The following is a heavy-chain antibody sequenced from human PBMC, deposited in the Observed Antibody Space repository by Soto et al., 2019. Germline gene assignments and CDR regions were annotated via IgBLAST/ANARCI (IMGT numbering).Heavy chain of an antibody. V-gene: IGHV3-23*01. Sequence: GGSLRLSCAASGFPFSSYAMSWVRQAPGKGLEWVSAISGSGGSTYYADSVKGRFTISRDNSKNTLYLQMNSLRADDTAVYYCAKVMVKNWFDPWGQGTPVTVSS. CDR2: ISGSGGST. CDR3: AKVMVKNWFDP. J-gene: IGHJ5*02. D-gene: IGHD5-18*01. CDR1: GFPFSSYA.